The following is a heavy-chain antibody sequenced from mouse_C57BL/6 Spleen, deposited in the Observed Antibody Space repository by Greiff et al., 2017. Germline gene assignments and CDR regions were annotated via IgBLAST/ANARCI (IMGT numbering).Heavy chain of an antibody. CDR2: IYPGDGDT. J-gene: IGHJ4*01. Sequence: QVQLQQSGPELVKPGASVKISCTASGYAFSSSWMNWVKQRPGKGLEWIGRIYPGDGDTNYNGKFKGKATLTADKSSSTAYMQLSSLTSEDSAVYFCERSGVLYGSSHYYAMDYWGQGTSVTVSS. V-gene: IGHV1-82*01. CDR1: GYAFSSSW. CDR3: ERSGVLYGSSHYYAMDY. D-gene: IGHD1-1*01.